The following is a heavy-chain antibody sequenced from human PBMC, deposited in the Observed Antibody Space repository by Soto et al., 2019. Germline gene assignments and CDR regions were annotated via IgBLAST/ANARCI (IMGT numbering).Heavy chain of an antibody. J-gene: IGHJ4*02. D-gene: IGHD5-18*01. V-gene: IGHV4-59*01. Sequence: QVQLQESGPGLVRPSETLSLTCSVSGGAITSYYWNWIRRPPGKGLEWIGYIYHTGSTSKHPSHKSRVTLSVDKSKNQLTLNLTSVTAADTAIYYRARSVNRGYSYGYGHWGQGTLVTVSA. CDR2: IYHTGST. CDR1: GGAITSYY. CDR3: ARSVNRGYSYGYGH.